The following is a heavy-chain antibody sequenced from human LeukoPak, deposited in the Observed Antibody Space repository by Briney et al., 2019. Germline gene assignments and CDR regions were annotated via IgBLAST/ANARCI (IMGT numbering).Heavy chain of an antibody. D-gene: IGHD3-16*01. CDR3: ARYKVGAGYYYYYMDV. J-gene: IGHJ6*03. CDR2: IIPIFGTA. Sequence: SVKVSCKATGGTFSSYAISWVRQAPGQGLEWMGGIIPIFGTANYAQKLQGRVTMTTDTSTSTAYMELRSLRSGDTAVYYCARYKVGAGYYYYYMDVWGKGTTVTVSS. V-gene: IGHV1-69*05. CDR1: GGTFSSYA.